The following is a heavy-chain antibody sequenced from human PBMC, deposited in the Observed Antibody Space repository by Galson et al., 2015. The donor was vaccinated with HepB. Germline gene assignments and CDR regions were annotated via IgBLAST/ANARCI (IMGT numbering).Heavy chain of an antibody. J-gene: IGHJ4*02. V-gene: IGHV3-30-3*01. CDR1: GFTFSSSA. CDR2: ISYDGSNK. D-gene: IGHD1-26*01. Sequence: SLRLSCAASGFTFSSSAMHWVRQAPGKGLEWVAVISYDGSNKYSADSVKGRFTISRDNAKNSLYLQMNSLRAEDTAVYYCARGGGSRAAFDYWGQGTLVTVSS. CDR3: ARGGGSRAAFDY.